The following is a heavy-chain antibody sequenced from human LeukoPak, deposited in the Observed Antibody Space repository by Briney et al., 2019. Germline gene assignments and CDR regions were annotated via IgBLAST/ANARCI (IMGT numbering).Heavy chain of an antibody. D-gene: IGHD2-2*02. Sequence: SETLSLTCTVSGGSIRSSSYYWGWIRQPPGKGLEWIGSMYYSGSTYYNPSLKSRVTISVDTSKNQFSLKLSSVTAADTAVYYCARHEIVVVPAAILCGWFDPWGQGTLVTVSS. CDR1: GGSIRSSSYY. CDR3: ARHEIVVVPAAILCGWFDP. V-gene: IGHV4-39*01. J-gene: IGHJ5*02. CDR2: MYYSGST.